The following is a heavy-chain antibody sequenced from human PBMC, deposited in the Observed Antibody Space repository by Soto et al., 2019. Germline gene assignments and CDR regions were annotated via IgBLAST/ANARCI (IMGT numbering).Heavy chain of an antibody. D-gene: IGHD3-10*01. CDR3: ARDVPHYWFDS. V-gene: IGHV3-74*01. J-gene: IGHJ5*01. CDR1: RGAFGDYW. CDR2: INRDANDI. Sequence: EVQLVESGGGVDQPGGSLRLSCEASRGAFGDYWMHWVRQAPGKGLVWVSRINRDANDIIYADSLKGRVTASRDNAKNLALLQMNSLRVVDTAVYYCARDVPHYWFDSWGQGTLVTVSS.